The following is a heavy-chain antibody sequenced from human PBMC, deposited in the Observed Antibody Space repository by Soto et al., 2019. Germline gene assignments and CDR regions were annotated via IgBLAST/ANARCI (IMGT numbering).Heavy chain of an antibody. CDR3: ARPPYDIVATIFLNWFDP. V-gene: IGHV1-69*13. J-gene: IGHJ5*02. Sequence: SVKVSCKASGGTFSSYAISWVRQAPGQGLEWMGGIIPIFGTANYAQKFQGRVTITADESTSTAYMELSSLRSEDTAVYYCARPPYDIVATIFLNWFDPWGQGTLVTSPQ. CDR2: IIPIFGTA. CDR1: GGTFSSYA. D-gene: IGHD5-12*01.